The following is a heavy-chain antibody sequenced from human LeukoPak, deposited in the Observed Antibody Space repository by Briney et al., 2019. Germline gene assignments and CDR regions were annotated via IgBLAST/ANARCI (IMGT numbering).Heavy chain of an antibody. J-gene: IGHJ6*02. CDR3: AKVLRYFMDV. CDR2: ISSSSGTI. D-gene: IGHD3-9*01. CDR1: GFTFTSYS. V-gene: IGHV3-48*02. Sequence: PGGSLRLSCAASGFTFTSYSMNWVRQAPGKGLEWVSYISSSSGTIYYTDSVKGRFTISRDNAKNSLYLQMNSLRDEDTAVYYCAKVLRYFMDVWGQGTTVTVSS.